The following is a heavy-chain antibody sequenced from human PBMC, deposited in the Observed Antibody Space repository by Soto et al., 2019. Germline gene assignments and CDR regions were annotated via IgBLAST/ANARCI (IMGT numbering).Heavy chain of an antibody. CDR3: GRVPPYYYGMDV. Sequence: QVQLVQSGAEVKKPGSSVKVSCKASGGTFSSYAISWVRQAPGQGLEWMGGIIPIFGTANYAQKFQGRVTITADESTNTAYMELSSLRSEDTAVYYCGRVPPYYYGMDVWGQGTTVTVSS. V-gene: IGHV1-69*12. CDR2: IIPIFGTA. CDR1: GGTFSSYA. J-gene: IGHJ6*02.